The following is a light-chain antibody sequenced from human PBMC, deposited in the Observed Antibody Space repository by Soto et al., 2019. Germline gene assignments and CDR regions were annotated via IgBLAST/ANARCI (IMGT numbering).Light chain of an antibody. J-gene: IGLJ3*02. CDR2: EVT. Sequence: QSALTQPASVSGSPGQSITISCTGTNSDVGDYNYVSWYQQHQGKAPELMIYEVTNRPSGVSNRFSGSKSGNTASLTISGLQAEDEADYYCSSYTPNNFWVFGGGTKLTVL. CDR1: NSDVGDYNY. CDR3: SSYTPNNFWV. V-gene: IGLV2-14*01.